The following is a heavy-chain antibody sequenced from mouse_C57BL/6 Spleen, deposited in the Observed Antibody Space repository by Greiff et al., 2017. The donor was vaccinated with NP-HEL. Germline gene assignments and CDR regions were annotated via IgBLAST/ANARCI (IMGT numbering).Heavy chain of an antibody. CDR2: FHPYNDDT. D-gene: IGHD2-4*01. Sequence: QVQLKQPGAELVKPGASVKLSCKASGYTFTTYPIEWMKQNHGKSLEWIGNFHPYNDDTKYNEKFKGKATLTVEKSSSTVYLELSRLTSDDSAVYYCARRRDYDGYYAMDYWGQGTSVTVSS. CDR3: ARRRDYDGYYAMDY. J-gene: IGHJ4*01. CDR1: GYTFTTYP. V-gene: IGHV1-47*01.